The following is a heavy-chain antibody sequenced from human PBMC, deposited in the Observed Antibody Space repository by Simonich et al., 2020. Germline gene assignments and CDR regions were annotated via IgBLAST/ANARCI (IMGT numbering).Heavy chain of an antibody. D-gene: IGHD6-13*01. CDR2: IYYSGST. V-gene: IGHV4-39*01. CDR3: ARHAGFAFDI. Sequence: QLQLQESGPGLVKPSETLSLTCTVSGGSISSSGYYWGWIRQPPGKGLEWIGSIYYSGSTYYNPSRKGRVTISVDTSKNQFSLKLSSVTAADTAVYYCARHAGFAFDIWGQGTMVTVSS. J-gene: IGHJ3*02. CDR1: GGSISSSGYY.